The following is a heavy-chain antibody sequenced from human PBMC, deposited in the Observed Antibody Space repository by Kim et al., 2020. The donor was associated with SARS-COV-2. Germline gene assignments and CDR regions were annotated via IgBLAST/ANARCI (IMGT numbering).Heavy chain of an antibody. V-gene: IGHV3-21*04. CDR3: AIPEGYSYGFDY. CDR1: GFTFSSYS. D-gene: IGHD5-18*01. J-gene: IGHJ4*02. CDR2: ISSSSSYI. Sequence: GGSLRLSCAASGFTFSSYSMNWVRQAPGKGLEWVSSISSSSSYIYYADSVKGRFTISRDNAKNSLYLQMNSLRAEDTAVYYCAIPEGYSYGFDYWGQGTLVTVSS.